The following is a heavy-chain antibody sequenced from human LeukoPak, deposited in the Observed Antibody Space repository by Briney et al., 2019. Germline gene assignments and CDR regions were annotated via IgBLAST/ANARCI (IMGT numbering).Heavy chain of an antibody. CDR2: ISYDGSNK. V-gene: IGHV3-30-3*01. CDR3: ARDLADSSGYYSYFDY. CDR1: GFTFSSYA. D-gene: IGHD3-22*01. J-gene: IGHJ4*02. Sequence: GGSLRLSCAASGFTFSSYAMHWVRQAPGKGLEWVAVISYDGSNKYYADSVKGRLTISRDNSKNTLYLQMNSLRAEGTAVYYCARDLADSSGYYSYFDYWGQGTLVTVSS.